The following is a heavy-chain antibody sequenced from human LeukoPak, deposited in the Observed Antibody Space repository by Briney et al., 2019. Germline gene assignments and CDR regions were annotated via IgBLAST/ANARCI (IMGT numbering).Heavy chain of an antibody. CDR1: GFTFSSYW. J-gene: IGHJ2*01. CDR3: VRNYYDSSGYSLDWYFDL. V-gene: IGHV3-74*01. D-gene: IGHD3-22*01. Sequence: AGGSLRLSCAASGFTFSSYWMHWVRQAPGKGLVWVSHINSDGSVTSYADSVKGRFTISRDNAKNTQYLQMNSLRAEDTAVYYCVRNYYDSSGYSLDWYFDLWGRGTLVTVSS. CDR2: INSDGSVT.